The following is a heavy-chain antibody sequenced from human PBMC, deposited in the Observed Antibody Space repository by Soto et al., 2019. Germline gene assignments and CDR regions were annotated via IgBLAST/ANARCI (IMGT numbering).Heavy chain of an antibody. Sequence: EVQLVESGGDLVQPGGSLRLSCAASGFTFSPYWMSWVGQAPGKGLEWVANIKHDGSEKYYVDSVKGRFTISRDNAKNSLYLHMNSLRVEDTAVYYCARGFWSINWFDRWGQGTLVTVSS. CDR2: IKHDGSEK. CDR1: GFTFSPYW. V-gene: IGHV3-7*01. J-gene: IGHJ5*02. D-gene: IGHD3-3*01. CDR3: ARGFWSINWFDR.